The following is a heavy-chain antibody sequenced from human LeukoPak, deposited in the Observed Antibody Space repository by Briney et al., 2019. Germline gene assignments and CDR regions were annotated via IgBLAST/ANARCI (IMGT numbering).Heavy chain of an antibody. J-gene: IGHJ4*02. Sequence: PGGSLRLSCAASGFTFSGHWMSWVRQPPGKGLEWVANIWLDGNEKYYVDSVKGRFTVSRDNAKSSLYLQMNSLRAEDTAVYYCARDIVPPGLFWDYWGQGILVTVSS. D-gene: IGHD2-2*01. V-gene: IGHV3-7*03. CDR3: ARDIVPPGLFWDY. CDR1: GFTFSGHW. CDR2: IWLDGNEK.